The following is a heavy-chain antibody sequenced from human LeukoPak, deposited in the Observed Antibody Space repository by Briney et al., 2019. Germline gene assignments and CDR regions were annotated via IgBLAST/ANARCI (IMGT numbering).Heavy chain of an antibody. D-gene: IGHD5-18*01. Sequence: ASVKVSCKASGYTFTSYGISWVRQSPGQGLEWMGWISAYNGNTNYAQKLQGRVTMTTDTSTSTAYMELGSLRSDDAAVYYCARDLGYSYGYWYFDYWGQGTLSPSPQ. V-gene: IGHV1-18*04. J-gene: IGHJ4*02. CDR3: ARDLGYSYGYWYFDY. CDR1: GYTFTSYG. CDR2: ISAYNGNT.